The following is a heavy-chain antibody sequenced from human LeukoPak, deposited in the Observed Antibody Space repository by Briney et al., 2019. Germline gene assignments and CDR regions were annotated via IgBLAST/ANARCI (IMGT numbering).Heavy chain of an antibody. CDR2: INHSGST. CDR1: AGSFSGYY. CDR3: ARVTSGWHHYYYYYMDV. D-gene: IGHD6-19*01. V-gene: IGHV4-34*01. J-gene: IGHJ6*03. Sequence: SETLSLTCAVYAGSFSGYYWSWIRQPPGKGLEWIGEINHSGSTNYNPSLKSRVTISVDTSKNQFSLKLSSVTAADTAVYYCARVTSGWHHYYYYYMDVWGKGTTVTVSS.